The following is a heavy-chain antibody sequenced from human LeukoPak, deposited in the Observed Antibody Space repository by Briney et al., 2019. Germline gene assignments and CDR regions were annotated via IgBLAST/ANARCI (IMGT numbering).Heavy chain of an antibody. D-gene: IGHD1-26*01. CDR3: AREVGPTDY. CDR1: GFTANSNS. V-gene: IGHV3-66*01. Sequence: GGSLRLSCAASGFTANSNSMSWVRQAPGTGLEWVSVIYSGGDTYYTASVKGRFTISRDNSKNTLYLQMNSLGAEDTAVYYCAREVGPTDYWGQGTLVTVSS. CDR2: IYSGGDT. J-gene: IGHJ4*02.